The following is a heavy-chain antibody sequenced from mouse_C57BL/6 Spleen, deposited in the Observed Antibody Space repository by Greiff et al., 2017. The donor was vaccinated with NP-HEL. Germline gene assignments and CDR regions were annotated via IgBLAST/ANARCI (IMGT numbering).Heavy chain of an antibody. Sequence: EVNVVESGGGLVKPGGSLKLSCAASGFTFSDYGMHWVRQAPEKGLEWVAYISSGSSTIYYADTVTGRFTIARDNAKNTLFLQMTILRSEDTAMYYCASGRYGSSCFDYWGQGTTLTVSS. J-gene: IGHJ2*01. D-gene: IGHD1-1*01. CDR1: GFTFSDYG. CDR3: ASGRYGSSCFDY. V-gene: IGHV5-17*01. CDR2: ISSGSSTI.